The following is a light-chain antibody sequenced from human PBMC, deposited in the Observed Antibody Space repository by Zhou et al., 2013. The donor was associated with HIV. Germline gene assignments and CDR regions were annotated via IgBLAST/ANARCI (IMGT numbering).Light chain of an antibody. CDR3: MQGTHWPPT. CDR1: QSLVHTDGNTY. Sequence: DVVMTQSPLSLPVTLGQPASIACRSSQSLVHTDGNTYLNWFQQRPGQPPRRLIYKVSNRDSGVPDRFSGSGSGTDFTLKISRVEAEDVGVYYCMQGTHWPPTFGQGTEGGN. J-gene: IGKJ1*01. CDR2: KVS. V-gene: IGKV2-30*02.